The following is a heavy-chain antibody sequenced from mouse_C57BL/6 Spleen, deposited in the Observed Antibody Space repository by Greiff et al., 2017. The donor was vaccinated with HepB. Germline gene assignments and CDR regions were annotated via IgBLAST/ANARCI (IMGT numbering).Heavy chain of an antibody. CDR1: GFTFKDDY. D-gene: IGHD1-1*01. J-gene: IGHJ2*01. Sequence: EVQLQQSGAELVRPGASVKLSCTASGFTFKDDYMHWVKQRPEQGLEWIGWIDPENGDTEYASKFQGKATITADTSSNTAYLQLSSLTSGDTAVYYCTSYYYGSQYYFDYWGQGTTLTVAS. V-gene: IGHV14-4*01. CDR2: IDPENGDT. CDR3: TSYYYGSQYYFDY.